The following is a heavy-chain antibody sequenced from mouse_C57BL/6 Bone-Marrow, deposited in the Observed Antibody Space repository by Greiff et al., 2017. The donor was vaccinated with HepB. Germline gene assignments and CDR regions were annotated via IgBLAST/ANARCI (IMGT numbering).Heavy chain of an antibody. D-gene: IGHD1-3*01. V-gene: IGHV2-5*01. CDR1: GFSLTSYG. Sequence: VKLMESGPGLVQPSQSLSITCTVSGFSLTSYGVHWVRQSPGKGLEWLGVIWRGGSTDYNAAFMSRLSITKDNSKSQVFFKMNSLQADDTAIYYCAKKKESGWYFDVWGTGTTVTVSS. CDR3: AKKKESGWYFDV. J-gene: IGHJ1*03. CDR2: IWRGGST.